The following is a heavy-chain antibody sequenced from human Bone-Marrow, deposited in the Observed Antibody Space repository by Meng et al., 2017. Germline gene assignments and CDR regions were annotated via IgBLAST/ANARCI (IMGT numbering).Heavy chain of an antibody. CDR2: ISSSGSTI. V-gene: IGHV3-11*01. J-gene: IGHJ2*01. CDR3: ARDDYGDRYWYFDL. D-gene: IGHD4-17*01. CDR1: GVTFSDDY. Sequence: VWLVGCGEGWVKPRGVLRLSCAASGVTFSDDYMSWIRQAPGKGLEWVSYISSSGSTIYYADSVKGRFTISRDNAKNSLYLQMNSMRAEDTAVYYCARDDYGDRYWYFDLWGRGTLVTVSS.